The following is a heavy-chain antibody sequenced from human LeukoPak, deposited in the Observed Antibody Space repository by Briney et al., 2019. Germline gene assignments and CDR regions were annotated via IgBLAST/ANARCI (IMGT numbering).Heavy chain of an antibody. J-gene: IGHJ5*02. D-gene: IGHD3-3*01. CDR3: ARPYYDFWSGYHIVGFDP. CDR2: IYYSGST. Sequence: SETLSLTCTVSGGSISSSSYYWGWIRQPPGEGLEWGGSIYYSGSTYYNPSLKSRVTISVDTSKNQFSLKLSSVTAAETAVYYCARPYYDFWSGYHIVGFDPWGQGTLVTVSS. V-gene: IGHV4-39*01. CDR1: GGSISSSSYY.